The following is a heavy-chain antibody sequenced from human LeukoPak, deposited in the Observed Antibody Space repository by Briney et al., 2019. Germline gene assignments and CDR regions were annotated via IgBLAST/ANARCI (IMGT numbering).Heavy chain of an antibody. D-gene: IGHD4-17*01. V-gene: IGHV3-7*01. Sequence: PGGSLRLSCAASGFSFRNYWMSWARQPPGKGLEWVASIVQDGSVKHYVDSVKGRFTISRDNAKNSLFLQMNSLRPEDTAVYYCKIDYGDNLDCWGQGTLVTVSS. CDR2: IVQDGSVK. CDR1: GFSFRNYW. J-gene: IGHJ4*02. CDR3: KIDYGDNLDC.